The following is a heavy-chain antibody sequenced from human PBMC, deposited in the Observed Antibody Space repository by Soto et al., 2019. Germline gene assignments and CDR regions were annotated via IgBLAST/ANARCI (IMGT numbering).Heavy chain of an antibody. CDR3: ARELISGGSGEEAFDI. D-gene: IGHD2-15*01. V-gene: IGHV1-46*03. J-gene: IGHJ3*02. CDR1: GYTFTSYY. Sequence: ASVKVSCKASGYTFTSYYMHWVRQAPGQGLEWMGIINPSGGSTSYAQKFQGRVTMTRDTSTSTVYMELSSLRSEDTAVYYCARELISGGSGEEAFDIWGQGTMVTVSS. CDR2: INPSGGST.